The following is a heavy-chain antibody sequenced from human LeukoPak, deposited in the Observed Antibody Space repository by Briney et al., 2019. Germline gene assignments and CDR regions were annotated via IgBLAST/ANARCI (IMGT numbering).Heavy chain of an antibody. Sequence: PSETLSLRCNVSGGSISTCSYYWSRIRQSPEKGLEWIGYGAYTGRTDYNPSVRGRATISHDTSKNQFSLSLSSVTTADTAVYYCAKAPVAGRSLFYYFDLWGQRTLVTVSS. J-gene: IGHJ4*02. V-gene: IGHV4-61*01. CDR1: GGSISTCSYY. CDR3: AKAPVAGRSLFYYFDL. CDR2: GAYTGRT. D-gene: IGHD6-19*01.